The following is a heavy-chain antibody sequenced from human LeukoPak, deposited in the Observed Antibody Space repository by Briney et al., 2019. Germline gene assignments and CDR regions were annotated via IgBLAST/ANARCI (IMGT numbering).Heavy chain of an antibody. J-gene: IGHJ4*02. V-gene: IGHV3-30*14. Sequence: PGGSLRLSCAASGFTFSSYAINWVRQAPGKGLEWVAVISYDGTNKNYADSVKGRFTISRDNSKNTLYLQMNSLRAEDTAVYYCARDRVGATGYWGQGALVTVSS. CDR2: ISYDGTNK. CDR3: ARDRVGATGY. CDR1: GFTFSSYA. D-gene: IGHD1-26*01.